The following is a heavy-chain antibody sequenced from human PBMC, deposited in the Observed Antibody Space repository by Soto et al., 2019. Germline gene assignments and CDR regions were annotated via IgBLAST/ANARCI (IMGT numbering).Heavy chain of an antibody. J-gene: IGHJ4*02. CDR3: ARGSPPDY. V-gene: IGHV3-33*01. Sequence: QVHLVESGGGVVQPGRSLRLSCAASGFTFSSYGLHWIRQAPGKGLECVAVIWYDGSNKYYADSVEGRFTISRDNSKNTLYLQMNSLRPEDTAVYYCARGSPPDYWGQGTLVTVSS. CDR1: GFTFSSYG. CDR2: IWYDGSNK.